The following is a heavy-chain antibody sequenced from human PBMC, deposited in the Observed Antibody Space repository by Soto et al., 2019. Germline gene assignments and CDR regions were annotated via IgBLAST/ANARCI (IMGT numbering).Heavy chain of an antibody. CDR2: IYYSGST. Sequence: SETLSLTCTVSGGSISSYYWRWIRQPPGKGLEWIGYIYYSGSTNYNPSLKSRVTISVDTSKNQFSLKLSSVTAADTAVYYCARRVHHQGFEYYFASWGQGA. V-gene: IGHV4-59*01. D-gene: IGHD1-1*01. J-gene: IGHJ4*02. CDR1: GGSISSYY. CDR3: ARRVHHQGFEYYFAS.